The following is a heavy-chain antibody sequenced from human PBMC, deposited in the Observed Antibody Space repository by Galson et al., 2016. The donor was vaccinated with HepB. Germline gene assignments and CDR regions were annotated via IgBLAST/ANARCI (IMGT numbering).Heavy chain of an antibody. CDR2: IYGGSST. D-gene: IGHD2-15*01. CDR3: ARPLPNVGYGMDV. CDR1: GFTVSTNY. V-gene: IGHV3-53*04. J-gene: IGHJ6*02. Sequence: SLRLPCAASGFTVSTNYMSWVRQAPGTGLEWVSVIYGGSSTTYADSVKGRFTISRHNSKNTLYLQMNSLRTEDTAVYYCARPLPNVGYGMDVWGQGTTVTVSS.